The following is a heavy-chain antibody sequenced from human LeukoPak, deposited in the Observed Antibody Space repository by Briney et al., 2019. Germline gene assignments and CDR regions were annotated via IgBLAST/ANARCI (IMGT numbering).Heavy chain of an antibody. CDR3: GGEGKD. CDR1: GHILSSTY. J-gene: IGHJ4*02. V-gene: IGHV3-53*01. CDR2: IYSGGGT. Sequence: GGSLRLLRGASGHILSSTYMPWVRDARGKGLEWGSDIYSGGGTNYASSLQGRFSISRDNSKNTLYLKMNSLRADDTAVDYGGGEGKDWGQRTLVSVSS. D-gene: IGHD4-23*01.